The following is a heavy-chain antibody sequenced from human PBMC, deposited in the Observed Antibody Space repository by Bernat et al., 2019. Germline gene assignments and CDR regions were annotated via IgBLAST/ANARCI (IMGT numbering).Heavy chain of an antibody. D-gene: IGHD2-21*01. Sequence: EVQLLESGGGLVQPGGSLRLSCAASGFTFNSCAMTWVRQAPGKGLEWVSSISGSAGSTFYADSVEGRFTISRDNSKNTLYLQMNSLRAEDTAVYYCAKDQRRDFPRGEDYWGQGTLVTVSS. V-gene: IGHV3-23*01. J-gene: IGHJ4*02. CDR2: ISGSAGST. CDR1: GFTFNSCA. CDR3: AKDQRRDFPRGEDY.